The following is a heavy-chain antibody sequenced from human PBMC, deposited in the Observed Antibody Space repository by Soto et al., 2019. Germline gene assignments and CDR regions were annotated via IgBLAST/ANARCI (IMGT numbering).Heavy chain of an antibody. Sequence: GGSLRLSCAASGFTFSSHSMNWVRQAPGKGLEWVSSISSSSSYIYYADSVEGRFTISRDNAKNSLYLQMNSLRAEDTAVYYCARDPNGEYSSSAPNDYWGQGTLVTVSS. CDR2: ISSSSSYI. J-gene: IGHJ4*02. CDR1: GFTFSSHS. V-gene: IGHV3-21*01. D-gene: IGHD6-6*01. CDR3: ARDPNGEYSSSAPNDY.